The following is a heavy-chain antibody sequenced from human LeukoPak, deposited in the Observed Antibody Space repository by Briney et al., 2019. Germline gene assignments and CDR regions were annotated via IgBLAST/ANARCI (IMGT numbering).Heavy chain of an antibody. Sequence: PSQTLSLTCAVYGGSFSGYYCSWIRQPPGKGLEWIGEINHSVSTNYNPSLKSRVTISVDTSKNQFSLKLNSVTAAYTAVYYCARDRYCSGSSCYGPPDYWGQGVLVTVSS. CDR2: INHSVST. V-gene: IGHV4-34*01. CDR3: ARDRYCSGSSCYGPPDY. J-gene: IGHJ4*02. CDR1: GGSFSGYY. D-gene: IGHD2-15*01.